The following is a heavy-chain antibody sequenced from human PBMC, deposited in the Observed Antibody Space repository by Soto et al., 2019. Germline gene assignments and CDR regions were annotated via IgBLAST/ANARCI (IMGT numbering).Heavy chain of an antibody. V-gene: IGHV6-1*01. CDR2: TYYRSKWYN. J-gene: IGHJ4*02. CDR1: GDSVSSNSAA. CDR3: ARAVAVAAPQSFDY. Sequence: SQTLSLTCAICGDSVSSNSAAWNWNRQSPSRGLEWLGRTYYRSKWYNDYAVSVKSRITINPDTSKNQFSLQLNSVTPEDTAVYYCARAVAVAAPQSFDYWGQGTLVTASS. D-gene: IGHD6-19*01.